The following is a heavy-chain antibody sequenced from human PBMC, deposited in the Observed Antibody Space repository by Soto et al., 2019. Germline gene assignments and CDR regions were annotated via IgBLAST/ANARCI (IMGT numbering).Heavy chain of an antibody. D-gene: IGHD3-3*01. CDR1: GFTFDSYA. CDR3: AKDTVGGYSFWSGYYSDGLDV. V-gene: IGHV3-23*01. Sequence: EVKLLESGGGLAQPGGSLRLSCVGSGFTFDSYAISWVRQAPGERLQWIAAISGSADGTDYAHSVRGRFTISRDNDKKTVHLQMDSLRVDDTAVYFCAKDTVGGYSFWSGYYSDGLDVWGEGTLVSVS. CDR2: ISGSADGT. J-gene: IGHJ3*01.